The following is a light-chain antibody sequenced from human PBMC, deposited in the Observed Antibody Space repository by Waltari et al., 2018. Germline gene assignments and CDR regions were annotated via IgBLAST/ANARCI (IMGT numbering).Light chain of an antibody. Sequence: QTVVTQEPSLSVSSGGTVTRTCASGSGSIPTTSYATWYQQAPGQAPRTLVYKANARSSGVPDRFSGSILGNTDALTITGAQADDESDYYCALYMGSGIWVFGGGTRLTVL. V-gene: IGLV8-61*01. J-gene: IGLJ3*02. CDR3: ALYMGSGIWV. CDR2: KAN. CDR1: SGSIPTTSY.